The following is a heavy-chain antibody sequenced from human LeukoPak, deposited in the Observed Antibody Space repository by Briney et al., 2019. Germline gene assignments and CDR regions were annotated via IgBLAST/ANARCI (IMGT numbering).Heavy chain of an antibody. J-gene: IGHJ6*03. CDR3: ARYIAAAGKGYYYYYMDV. CDR2: INPNSGGT. D-gene: IGHD6-13*01. V-gene: IGHV1-2*06. Sequence: GASVKVSCKASGYTFTGYYTHWVRQAPGQGLEWMGRINPNSGGTNYAQKFQGRVTMTRDTSISTAYMELSRLRSDDTAVYYCARYIAAAGKGYYYYYMDVWGKGTTATVSS. CDR1: GYTFTGYY.